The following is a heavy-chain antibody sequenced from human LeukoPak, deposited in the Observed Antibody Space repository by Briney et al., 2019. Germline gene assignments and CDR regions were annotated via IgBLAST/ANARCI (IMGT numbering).Heavy chain of an antibody. CDR3: AKGKSAMIVVVNDY. D-gene: IGHD3-22*01. V-gene: IGHV3-23*01. Sequence: PGGSLRLSCAASGFTFSSYAMSWVRQAPGKGLEWVSAISGSGDSTYYADSVKGRFTISRDNSKNTLYLQMNSLRAEDTAVYYCAKGKSAMIVVVNDYWGQGTLVTVSS. J-gene: IGHJ4*02. CDR1: GFTFSSYA. CDR2: ISGSGDST.